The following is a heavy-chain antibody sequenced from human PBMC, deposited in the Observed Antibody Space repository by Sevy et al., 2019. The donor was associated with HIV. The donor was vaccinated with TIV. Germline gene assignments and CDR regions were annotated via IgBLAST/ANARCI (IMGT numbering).Heavy chain of an antibody. CDR2: IGYDGSDN. CDR1: GFTFRNYG. V-gene: IGHV3-30*18. D-gene: IGHD1-26*01. CDR3: AKERGGSYIPYFYGMDV. J-gene: IGHJ6*02. Sequence: GGSLRLSCIASGFTFRNYGIHWVRQAPGKGLDWVAVIGYDGSDNYYADSVKGRFTISRDNSKNTLLLQMNSLRVEDTAVYYCAKERGGSYIPYFYGMDVWGQGTAVTVSS.